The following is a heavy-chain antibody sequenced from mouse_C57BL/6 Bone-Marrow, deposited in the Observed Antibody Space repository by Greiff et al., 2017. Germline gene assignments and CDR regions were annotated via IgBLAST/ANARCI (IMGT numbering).Heavy chain of an antibody. V-gene: IGHV1-66*01. Sequence: VQLKQSGPGLVKPGASVKISCKASGYSFTSYYIHWVKQRPGQGLEWIGWIYPGSGNNKYNEKIKGKATRTADTSYSTAYMQLSSLTSEDSAVYYCARGGITTVVDPDYWGQGTTLTVSS. D-gene: IGHD1-1*01. CDR1: GYSFTSYY. J-gene: IGHJ2*01. CDR2: IYPGSGNN. CDR3: ARGGITTVVDPDY.